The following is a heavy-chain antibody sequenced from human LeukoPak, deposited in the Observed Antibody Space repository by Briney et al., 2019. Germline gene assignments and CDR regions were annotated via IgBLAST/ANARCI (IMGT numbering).Heavy chain of an antibody. J-gene: IGHJ5*02. CDR3: ARGFSGVATADP. CDR2: IYYSGST. Sequence: SQTLSLTCTVSGGSISSGDYYWSWIRQPPGKGLEWIGYIYYSGSTYYNPSLKSRVTISVDTSKNQFSLKLSSVTAADTAVYYCARGFSGVATADPWGQGTLVTVSS. CDR1: GGSISSGDYY. D-gene: IGHD5-12*01. V-gene: IGHV4-30-4*01.